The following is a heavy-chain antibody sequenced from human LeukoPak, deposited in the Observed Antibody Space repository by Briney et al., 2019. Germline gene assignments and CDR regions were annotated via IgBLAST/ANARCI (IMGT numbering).Heavy chain of an antibody. D-gene: IGHD2-15*01. CDR3: ARVLNCSGGSCGDAFDI. CDR2: IYSGGST. J-gene: IGHJ3*02. V-gene: IGHV3-53*01. Sequence: GGSLRLSCAASGFTVSSNYMSWVRQAPGKGLEGVSVIYSGGSTYYADSVKGRFTISRDNSKNTLYLHMNSLRAADTAVYYCARVLNCSGGSCGDAFDIWGQGTMVTVSS. CDR1: GFTVSSNY.